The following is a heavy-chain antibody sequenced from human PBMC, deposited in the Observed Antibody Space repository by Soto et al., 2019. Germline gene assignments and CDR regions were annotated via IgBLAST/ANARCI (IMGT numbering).Heavy chain of an antibody. D-gene: IGHD6-13*01. V-gene: IGHV4-31*03. Sequence: PSETLSLTCTVSGGSISSGGYYWSWIRQHPGEGLEWIGYIYYSGSTYYNPSLKSRVTISVDTSKNQFSLKLSSVTPEDTAVYYCARSGSSWYASGYFQHWGQGTLVTVSS. CDR2: IYYSGST. CDR1: GGSISSGGYY. J-gene: IGHJ1*01. CDR3: ARSGSSWYASGYFQH.